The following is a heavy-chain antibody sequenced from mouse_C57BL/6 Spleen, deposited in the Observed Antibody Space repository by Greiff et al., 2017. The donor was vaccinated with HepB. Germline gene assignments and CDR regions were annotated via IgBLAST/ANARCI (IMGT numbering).Heavy chain of an antibody. CDR3: ARRSTMVYFDY. CDR1: GYTFTSYW. D-gene: IGHD2-1*01. CDR2: IDPSDSYT. J-gene: IGHJ2*01. V-gene: IGHV1-59*01. Sequence: VQLQQPGAELVRPGTSVKLSCKASGYTFTSYWMHWVKQRPGQGLEWIGVIDPSDSYTNYNQKFKGKATLTVDTSSSTAYMQLSSLRSEDSAVYYCARRSTMVYFDYWGQGTTLTVSS.